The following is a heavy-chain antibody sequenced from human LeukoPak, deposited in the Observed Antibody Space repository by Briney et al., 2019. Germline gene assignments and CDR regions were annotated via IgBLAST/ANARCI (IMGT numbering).Heavy chain of an antibody. J-gene: IGHJ4*02. D-gene: IGHD5-12*01. Sequence: SETLSLTCAVYGGSFSGYYWSWIRQPPGKGLEWIGEINHSGSTNYNPSLKSRVTISVDTSKNQFSLKLSSVTAADTAVYYCATTREGIVATIIPMLDYWGRGTLVTVSS. CDR1: GGSFSGYY. CDR3: ATTREGIVATIIPMLDY. V-gene: IGHV4-34*01. CDR2: INHSGST.